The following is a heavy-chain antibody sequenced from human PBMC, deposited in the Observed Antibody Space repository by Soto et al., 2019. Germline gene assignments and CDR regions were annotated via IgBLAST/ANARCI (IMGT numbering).Heavy chain of an antibody. CDR2: IIPIFGTA. CDR1: GGTFSSYA. CDR3: SRAKYYDFWSGSSPFDY. V-gene: IGHV1-69*13. J-gene: IGHJ4*02. Sequence: ASVKVSCKASGGTFSSYAISWVRQAPGQGLEWMGGIIPIFGTANYAQKFQGRVTITAGESTSTAYMELSSLRSEDTAVYYCSRAKYYDFWSGSSPFDYWGQGTLVTVSS. D-gene: IGHD3-3*01.